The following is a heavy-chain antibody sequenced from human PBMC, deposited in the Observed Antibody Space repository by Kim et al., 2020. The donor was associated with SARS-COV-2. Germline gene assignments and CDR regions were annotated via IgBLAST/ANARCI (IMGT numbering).Heavy chain of an antibody. Sequence: VKGRFTITRDKAKNSLYLQMNSLRAGDTAVYYCAKDLGIAVGGTRYFDYWGQGTLVTVSS. D-gene: IGHD6-19*01. CDR3: AKDLGIAVGGTRYFDY. V-gene: IGHV3-21*01. J-gene: IGHJ4*02.